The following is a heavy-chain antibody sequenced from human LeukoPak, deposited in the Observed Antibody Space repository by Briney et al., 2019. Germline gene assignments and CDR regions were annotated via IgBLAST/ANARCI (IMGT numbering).Heavy chain of an antibody. D-gene: IGHD5-18*01. Sequence: WGSLRLSGAASGFTFSSYSMNWVRQAPGKGLEWVSSISSSSSYIYYADSVKGRFTISRDNAKNSLYLQMNSLRAEDTAVYYCARDLRGYSYPSLFDYWGQGTLVTVSS. J-gene: IGHJ4*02. CDR1: GFTFSSYS. CDR3: ARDLRGYSYPSLFDY. V-gene: IGHV3-21*01. CDR2: ISSSSSYI.